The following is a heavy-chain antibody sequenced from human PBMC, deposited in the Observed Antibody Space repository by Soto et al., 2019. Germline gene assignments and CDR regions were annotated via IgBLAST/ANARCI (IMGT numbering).Heavy chain of an antibody. CDR2: IWYDGSNK. Sequence: QVHLVESGGGVVQPGRSMRLSCAPSGFTFGSYGMHWVRQAPGKGLEWVADIWYDGSNKYYADSVKGRFTISRDNSKNTLYLQMNSMRAEDTAVYYCARHPQSRIEVRALFDYWGQGTLVTVSS. CDR3: ARHPQSRIEVRALFDY. V-gene: IGHV3-33*01. CDR1: GFTFGSYG. D-gene: IGHD3-10*01. J-gene: IGHJ4*02.